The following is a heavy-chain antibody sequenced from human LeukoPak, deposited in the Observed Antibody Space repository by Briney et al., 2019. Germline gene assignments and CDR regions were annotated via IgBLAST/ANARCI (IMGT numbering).Heavy chain of an antibody. CDR2: ISGSGGST. J-gene: IGHJ4*02. V-gene: IGHV3-23*01. Sequence: SGGSLRLSCAASGFTFSSYAMSWVRQAPGKGLEWVSGISGSGGSTYYADSVKGRFTISRDNSKNTLYLQMNSLGAEDTAVYYCAKDRFPPSSGYGDYWGQGTLVTVSS. D-gene: IGHD3-22*01. CDR3: AKDRFPPSSGYGDY. CDR1: GFTFSSYA.